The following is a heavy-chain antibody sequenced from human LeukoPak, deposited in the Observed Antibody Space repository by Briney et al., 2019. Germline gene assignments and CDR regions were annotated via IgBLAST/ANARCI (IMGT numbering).Heavy chain of an antibody. Sequence: SETLSLTCIVSGGSTSSYYWNWIRQPPGKGLEWIGYIHYSGSTNYNPSLKSRVTISLDTSKNQFSLKLSSVTAADTAVYYCARLFWSDSHSFDHWGQGTLVTVSS. CDR2: IHYSGST. J-gene: IGHJ4*02. V-gene: IGHV4-59*01. CDR1: GGSTSSYY. CDR3: ARLFWSDSHSFDH. D-gene: IGHD3-3*01.